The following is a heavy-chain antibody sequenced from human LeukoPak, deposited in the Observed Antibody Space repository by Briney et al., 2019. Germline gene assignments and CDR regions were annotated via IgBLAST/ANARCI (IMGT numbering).Heavy chain of an antibody. CDR3: ARVGSRYCSGANCYDGF. CDR2: ISYDGNNQ. D-gene: IGHD2-15*01. J-gene: IGHJ4*02. V-gene: IGHV3-30-3*01. CDR1: GFAFSSLA. Sequence: GGSLRLSCAVSGFAFSSLAMHWVRQAPGKGLEWAAFISYDGNNQYYADSVKSRFTTSRDNSKNTLYLQMNNLRAEDTAIYYCARVGSRYCSGANCYDGFWGQGTLVSVSS.